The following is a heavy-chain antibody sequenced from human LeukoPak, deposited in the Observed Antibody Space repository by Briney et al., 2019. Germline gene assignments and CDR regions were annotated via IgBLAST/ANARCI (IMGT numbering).Heavy chain of an antibody. D-gene: IGHD6-13*01. V-gene: IGHV4-59*01. J-gene: IGHJ4*02. CDR2: IYYSGST. CDR3: AYSSSFRLFGY. CDR1: GGSISSYY. Sequence: PSETLSLTCTVSGGSISSYYWSWIRQPPGKGLEWIGYIYYSGSTNYNPSLKSRVTISVDTSKNQFSLELSSVTAADTAVYYCAYSSSFRLFGYWGQGTLVTVSS.